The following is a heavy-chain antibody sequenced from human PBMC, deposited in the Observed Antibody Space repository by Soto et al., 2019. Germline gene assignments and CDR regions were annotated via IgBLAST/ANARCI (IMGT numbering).Heavy chain of an antibody. CDR2: IYYSGST. CDR3: ARHVGYFDWFDP. J-gene: IGHJ5*02. Sequence: PSETLSLTCTVSGGSISSSSYYWGWIRQPPGKGLEWIGSIYYSGSTYYNPSLKSRVTISVDTSKNQFSLKLSSVTAADTAVYYCARHVGYFDWFDPWGQGTLVTVSS. CDR1: GGSISSSSYY. D-gene: IGHD3-9*01. V-gene: IGHV4-39*01.